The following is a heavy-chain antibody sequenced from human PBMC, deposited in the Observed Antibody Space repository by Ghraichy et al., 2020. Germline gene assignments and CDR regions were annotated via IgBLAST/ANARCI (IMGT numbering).Heavy chain of an antibody. CDR1: GFTFRSYE. CDR2: ISSSGSIE. V-gene: IGHV3-48*03. CDR3: ARELIVKPGTSPLAY. Sequence: GGSLRLSCVVSGFTFRSYEMNWVRQAPGKGLEWISYISSSGSIEMYADSVRGRFTMSRDNTKNSLSLQMNSLRAEDTAIYFCARELIVKPGTSPLAYWGPGT. D-gene: IGHD1-14*01. J-gene: IGHJ4*03.